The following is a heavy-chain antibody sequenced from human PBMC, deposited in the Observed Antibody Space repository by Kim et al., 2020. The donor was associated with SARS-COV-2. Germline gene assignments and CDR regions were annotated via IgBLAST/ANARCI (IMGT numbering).Heavy chain of an antibody. V-gene: IGHV1-69*13. J-gene: IGHJ6*02. Sequence: SVKVSCKASGGTFSSYAISWVRQAPGQGLEWMGGIIPIFGTANYAQKFQGRVTITADESTSTTYMELSSLRSEDTAVYYCARGTAYGYVGYYYYYGMDVWGQGTTVTVSS. CDR3: ARGTAYGYVGYYYYYGMDV. CDR2: IIPIFGTA. CDR1: GGTFSSYA. D-gene: IGHD5-18*01.